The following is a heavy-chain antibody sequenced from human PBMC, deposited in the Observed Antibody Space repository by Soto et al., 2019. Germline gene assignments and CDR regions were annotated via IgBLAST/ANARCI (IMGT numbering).Heavy chain of an antibody. CDR2: ISAANGNT. CDR3: AAKMWFGDLNKYYYGMDV. CDR1: GGTFSIYA. Sequence: ASVKVSCKASGGTFSIYAMHWVRQAPGQGLEWMGWISAANGNTKFSQKFQGRVTITRDTSASTAHMELSALRSEDGAVYYCAAKMWFGDLNKYYYGMDVWGQGTTVTVSS. D-gene: IGHD3-10*01. V-gene: IGHV1-3*01. J-gene: IGHJ6*02.